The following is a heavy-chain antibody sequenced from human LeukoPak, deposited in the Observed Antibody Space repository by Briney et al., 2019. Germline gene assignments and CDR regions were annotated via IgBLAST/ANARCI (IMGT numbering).Heavy chain of an antibody. CDR1: GFTFSSYA. CDR3: AKVMVRGVITNWFDP. J-gene: IGHJ5*02. V-gene: IGHV3-23*01. Sequence: GGSLRLSCAASGFTFSSYAMSWVRQAPGKGLEWVSAISGSGGSTYYADSVKGRFTISRDDSTNTLYLQMNSLRAEDTAVYYCAKVMVRGVITNWFDPWGQGTLVTVSS. CDR2: ISGSGGST. D-gene: IGHD3-10*01.